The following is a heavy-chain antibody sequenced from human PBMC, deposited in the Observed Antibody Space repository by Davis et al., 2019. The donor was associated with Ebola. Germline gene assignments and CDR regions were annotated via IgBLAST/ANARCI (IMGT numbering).Heavy chain of an antibody. CDR2: ISGSGGST. J-gene: IGHJ3*02. CDR3: AKDKNYDFWSGYPHDAFDI. Sequence: PGGSLRLSCAAYGFTFSSYAMSWVRQAPGKGLEWVSAISGSGGSTYYADSVKGLFTISRDNSKNTLYLQMNSLRAEDTAIYYCAKDKNYDFWSGYPHDAFDIWGQGTMVTVSS. CDR1: GFTFSSYA. V-gene: IGHV3-23*01. D-gene: IGHD3-3*01.